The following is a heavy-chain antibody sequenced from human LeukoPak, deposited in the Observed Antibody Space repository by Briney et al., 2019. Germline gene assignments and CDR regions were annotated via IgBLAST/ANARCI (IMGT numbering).Heavy chain of an antibody. D-gene: IGHD1-26*01. CDR2: IKQDGSEK. J-gene: IGHJ6*03. V-gene: IGHV3-7*01. Sequence: HPGGSLRLSCAASGFTFSSYSMSWVRQAPGKGLEWVANIKQDGSEKYYVDSVKGRFTISRDNAKNSLYLQMNSLRAEDTAVYYCARDRVELVTENYYYYYMDVWGKGTTVTVSS. CDR1: GFTFSSYS. CDR3: ARDRVELVTENYYYYYMDV.